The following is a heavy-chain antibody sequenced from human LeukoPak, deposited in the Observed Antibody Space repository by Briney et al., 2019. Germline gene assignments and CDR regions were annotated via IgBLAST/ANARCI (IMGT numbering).Heavy chain of an antibody. D-gene: IGHD2-21*01. J-gene: IGHJ3*02. V-gene: IGHV3-23*01. CDR3: ARYIPSCGGNCNDGFDI. CDR2: INGSGGST. Sequence: GGSLRLSCAASGFTFSSYAMSWVRQAPGKGLEWVSAINGSGGSTYYADSVKGRFTISRDNSKDTLYLQLNTLRVEDTAVYYCARYIPSCGGNCNDGFDIWGQGTMVSVSS. CDR1: GFTFSSYA.